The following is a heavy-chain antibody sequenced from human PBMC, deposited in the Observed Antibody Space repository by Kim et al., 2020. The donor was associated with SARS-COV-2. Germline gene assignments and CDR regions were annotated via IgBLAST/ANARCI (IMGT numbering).Heavy chain of an antibody. Sequence: SETLSLTCTVSGGSISNSYWTWIRQPPGKGLEWVGYVHYSGSSNYNPSLKSRVTMSINASKNQFSMKLSSATAADTALYFCARDYSSSWFDFWGQGTLVTVSS. CDR1: GGSISNSY. J-gene: IGHJ4*02. CDR3: ARDYSSSWFDF. D-gene: IGHD6-13*01. V-gene: IGHV4-59*01. CDR2: VHYSGSS.